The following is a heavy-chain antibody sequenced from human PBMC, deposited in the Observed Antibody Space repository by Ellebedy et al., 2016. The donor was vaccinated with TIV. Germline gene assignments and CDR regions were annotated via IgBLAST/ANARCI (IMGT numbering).Heavy chain of an antibody. V-gene: IGHV1-2*04. J-gene: IGHJ4*02. Sequence: ASVKVSCKASGYTFTGYYMHWVRQAPGQGLEWMGWINPNSGGTNYAQKFQGWVTMTRDTSISTAYMELSRLRSDDTAVYYCASSYSSGFTNPPSHFDYWGQGTLVTVSS. D-gene: IGHD6-19*01. CDR3: ASSYSSGFTNPPSHFDY. CDR2: INPNSGGT. CDR1: GYTFTGYY.